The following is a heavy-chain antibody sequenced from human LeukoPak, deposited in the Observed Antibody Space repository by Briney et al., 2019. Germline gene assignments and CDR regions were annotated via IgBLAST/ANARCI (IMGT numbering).Heavy chain of an antibody. CDR3: ANDRRSIVWARCFDC. J-gene: IGHJ4*02. CDR2: ITNVCGTT. D-gene: IGHD5/OR15-5a*01. Sequence: PGGSLTLSCVASGFTFGNYAMNWLRHAPGKGLEGVTGITNVCGTTHYAVSVRRLFIISRDNYNNTLYPQKHSLRAEDTAVYLCANDRRSIVWARCFDCWGRGAVVTVSS. V-gene: IGHV3-23*01. CDR1: GFTFGNYA.